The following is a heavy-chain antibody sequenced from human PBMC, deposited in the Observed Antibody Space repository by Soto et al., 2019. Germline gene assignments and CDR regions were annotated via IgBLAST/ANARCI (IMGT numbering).Heavy chain of an antibody. CDR2: IIPIFGTA. Sequence: QVQLVQSGAEVKKPGSSVNVSCKASGGTFSSYAISWVRQAPGQGLEWMGGIIPIFGTANYAQKFQGRVTITADESTSTAYMELSSLRSEDTAVYYCARDRALRYFDWLPYYYYGMDVWGQGTTVTVSS. J-gene: IGHJ6*02. V-gene: IGHV1-69*01. CDR3: ARDRALRYFDWLPYYYYGMDV. CDR1: GGTFSSYA. D-gene: IGHD3-9*01.